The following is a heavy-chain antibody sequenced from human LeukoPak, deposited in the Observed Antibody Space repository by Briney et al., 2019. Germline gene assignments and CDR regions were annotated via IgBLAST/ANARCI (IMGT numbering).Heavy chain of an antibody. CDR2: ISRTSESI. Sequence: ETLSLTCTVSGGSISSSSDYWGWVRQAPGKGLEWVSIISRTSESIFYADSVKGRFTISRDNAKNSLYLQMNGLRAKDTAAYYCARGATETTRWFDPWGQGTLVTVSS. J-gene: IGHJ5*02. D-gene: IGHD1-7*01. CDR1: GGSISSSSDY. CDR3: ARGATETTRWFDP. V-gene: IGHV3-21*01.